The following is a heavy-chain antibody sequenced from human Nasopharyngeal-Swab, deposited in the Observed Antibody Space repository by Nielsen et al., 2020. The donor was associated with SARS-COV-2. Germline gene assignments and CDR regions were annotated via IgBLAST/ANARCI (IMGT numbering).Heavy chain of an antibody. J-gene: IGHJ5*02. D-gene: IGHD3-22*01. CDR1: GDSISSGVYY. Sequence: LSCTVSGDSISSGVYYWTWIRQRPGKGLEWIGYIYYSGSTYINPSLKSRVTISRDTSKNQFSLNLNSITAADTAVYYCAREGNSGFNWFDPWGQGTLVTVSS. CDR3: AREGNSGFNWFDP. CDR2: IYYSGST. V-gene: IGHV4-31*03.